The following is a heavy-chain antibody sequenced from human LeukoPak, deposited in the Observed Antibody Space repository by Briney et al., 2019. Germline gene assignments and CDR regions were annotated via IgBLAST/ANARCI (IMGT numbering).Heavy chain of an antibody. CDR1: GFSFSSYG. CDR2: ISYDGSNK. V-gene: IGHV3-30*18. CDR3: AKVSGSYSFDY. D-gene: IGHD1-26*01. Sequence: GGSLRLSCAASGFSFSSYGMHWVRQAPGKGLEWVAVISYDGSNKYYADSVKGRFTISRDDSKNTLYLQMSSLRAEDTAVYYCAKVSGSYSFDYWGQGTLVTVSS. J-gene: IGHJ4*02.